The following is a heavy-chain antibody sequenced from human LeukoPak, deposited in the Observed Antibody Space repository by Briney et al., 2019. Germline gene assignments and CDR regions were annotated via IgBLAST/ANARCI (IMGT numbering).Heavy chain of an antibody. CDR3: ARDFSQYSGSYCDY. Sequence: TGGSLRLSCAASGFTFSSYAMHWVRQAPGKGLEWLAVIWYDGSNKYYADSVKGRFTISRDNSKNTLYLQMNSLSAEDTAVYYCARDFSQYSGSYCDYWGQGTLVTVSS. V-gene: IGHV3-33*01. D-gene: IGHD1-26*01. CDR1: GFTFSSYA. J-gene: IGHJ4*02. CDR2: IWYDGSNK.